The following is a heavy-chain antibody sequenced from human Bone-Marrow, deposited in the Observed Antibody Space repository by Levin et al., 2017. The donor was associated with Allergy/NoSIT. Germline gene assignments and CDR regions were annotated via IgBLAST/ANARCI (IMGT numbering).Heavy chain of an antibody. CDR3: TRTFDWGLSCWFFDL. Sequence: GESLKISCEGSGFNFGKYAMNWVRQAPGKGLEWVSSISSGSRFTFFADSVKGRVTISRDNANNSVFLQMTSLTAEDTALYFCTRTFDWGLSCWFFDLWGRGALVTVSS. V-gene: IGHV3-21*01. CDR2: ISSGSRFT. J-gene: IGHJ2*01. D-gene: IGHD3-9*01. CDR1: GFNFGKYA.